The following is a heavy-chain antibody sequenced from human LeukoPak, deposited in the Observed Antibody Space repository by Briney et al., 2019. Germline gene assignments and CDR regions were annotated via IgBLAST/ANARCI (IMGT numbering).Heavy chain of an antibody. CDR1: GYSISSGYY. CDR2: IYHSGST. CDR3: ARDRLGYSYGYYYYYYYMDV. D-gene: IGHD5-18*01. V-gene: IGHV4-38-2*02. J-gene: IGHJ6*03. Sequence: SETLSLTCTVSGYSISSGYYWGWIRQPPGKGLEWIGSIYHSGSTYYNPSLKSRVTISVDTSKNQFSLKLSSVTAADTAVYYCARDRLGYSYGYYYYYYYMDVWGKGTTVTISS.